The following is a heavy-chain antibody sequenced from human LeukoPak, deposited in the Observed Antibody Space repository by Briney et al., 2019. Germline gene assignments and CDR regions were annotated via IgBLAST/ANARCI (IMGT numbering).Heavy chain of an antibody. CDR3: ARLRVYYYGSGSYPGDFDY. D-gene: IGHD3-10*01. CDR2: IYYGGST. V-gene: IGHV4-59*01. J-gene: IGHJ4*02. Sequence: SETLSLTCTVSGGSISSYYWSWIRQPPGKGLGWIGYIYYGGSTNYNPSLKSRVTISVDTSKNQFSLKLSSVTAADTAVYYCARLRVYYYGSGSYPGDFDYWGQGTLVTVSS. CDR1: GGSISSYY.